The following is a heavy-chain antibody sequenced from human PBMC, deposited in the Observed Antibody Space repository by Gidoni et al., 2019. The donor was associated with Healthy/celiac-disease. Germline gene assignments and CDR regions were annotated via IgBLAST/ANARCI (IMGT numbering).Heavy chain of an antibody. CDR1: GFTFSSYA. J-gene: IGHJ4*02. CDR3: AKDGHGLLHYYDSSGYYFSY. CDR2: ISGSGGST. V-gene: IGHV3-23*01. Sequence: EVQLLESGGGLVQPGGSLRLSCAASGFTFSSYAMSWVRQAPGKGLEWVSAISGSGGSTYYADSVKGRFTISRDNSKNTLYLQMNSLRAEDTAVYYCAKDGHGLLHYYDSSGYYFSYWGQGTLVTVSS. D-gene: IGHD3-22*01.